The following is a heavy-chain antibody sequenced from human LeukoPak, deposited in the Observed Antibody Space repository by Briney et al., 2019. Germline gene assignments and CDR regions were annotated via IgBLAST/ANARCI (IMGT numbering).Heavy chain of an antibody. CDR3: ASLTYYYDSSGYYSPSTFDY. CDR2: INPRNGAT. Sequence: ASVTVSCKASGYTFTSYYIHWVRQAPGQGPDWMGYINPRNGATYYSQKFKDRVTMTRDTSISTAYMEVSSLNSDDTAVYYCASLTYYYDSSGYYSPSTFDYWGQGTLVTVSS. V-gene: IGHV1-2*02. D-gene: IGHD3-22*01. J-gene: IGHJ4*02. CDR1: GYTFTSYY.